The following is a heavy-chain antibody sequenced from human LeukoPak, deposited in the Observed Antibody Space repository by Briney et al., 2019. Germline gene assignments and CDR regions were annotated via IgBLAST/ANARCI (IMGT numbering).Heavy chain of an antibody. V-gene: IGHV4-39*01. CDR2: ISDSGST. CDR1: GGSISRSSYY. J-gene: IGHJ6*02. Sequence: SETLSLTCIVSGGSISRSSYYWGWLRQPPGKGLEWIGTISDSGSTYYSPSLKSRVTISVDTSKNQFSLKLRFVTAAETAVYYCARQDIWFGELVVWGQGTTVTVSS. D-gene: IGHD3-10*01. CDR3: ARQDIWFGELVV.